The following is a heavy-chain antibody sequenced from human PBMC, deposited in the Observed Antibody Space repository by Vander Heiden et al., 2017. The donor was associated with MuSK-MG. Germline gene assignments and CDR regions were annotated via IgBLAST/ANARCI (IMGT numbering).Heavy chain of an antibody. CDR2: IWYDGSNK. Sequence: QVQLVESGGGVVQPGRSLRLSCAASGFTLSSYGMHGVRQAPGKGLEWVAVIWYDGSNKYYADSVKGRFTISRDNSKNTLYLQMNSLRAEDTAVYYCARGPMASNYYYYGMDVWGQGTTVTVSS. J-gene: IGHJ6*02. CDR3: ARGPMASNYYYYGMDV. D-gene: IGHD2-2*01. CDR1: GFTLSSYG. V-gene: IGHV3-33*01.